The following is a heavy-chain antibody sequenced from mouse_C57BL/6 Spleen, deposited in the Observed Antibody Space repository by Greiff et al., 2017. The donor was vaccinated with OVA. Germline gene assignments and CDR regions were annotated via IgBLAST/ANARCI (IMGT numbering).Heavy chain of an antibody. V-gene: IGHV1-54*01. Sequence: VQLQESGAELVRPGTSVKVSCKASGYAFTNYLIEWVKQRPGQGLEWIGVINPGSGGTNYNEKFKGKATLTADKSSSTAYMQRSSLTSEDSAVYFCARENFDYWGQGTTLTVSS. CDR1: GYAFTNYL. J-gene: IGHJ2*01. CDR3: ARENFDY. CDR2: INPGSGGT.